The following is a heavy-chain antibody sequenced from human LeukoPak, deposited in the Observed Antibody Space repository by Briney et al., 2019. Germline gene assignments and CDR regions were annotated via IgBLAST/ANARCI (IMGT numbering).Heavy chain of an antibody. V-gene: IGHV1-2*02. CDR2: INPHSGGI. CDR3: ARDRAELNYYGSGSYSAFDAFDK. D-gene: IGHD3-10*01. Sequence: GASVNVSCKASGYTFSGYYLHWVRQAPGQGLEWMGWINPHSGGINYAQKFQGRVTMTGDTSISTAYMELNRLTSDDTAVYYCARDRAELNYYGSGSYSAFDAFDKWGQGTMVTVSS. CDR1: GYTFSGYY. J-gene: IGHJ3*02.